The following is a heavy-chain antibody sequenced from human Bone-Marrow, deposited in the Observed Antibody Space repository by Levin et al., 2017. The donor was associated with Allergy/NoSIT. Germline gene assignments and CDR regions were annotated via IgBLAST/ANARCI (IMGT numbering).Heavy chain of an antibody. D-gene: IGHD2-15*01. CDR3: ARYAIVEVGTNYYYYGMDV. J-gene: IGHJ6*02. CDR1: GFTFSDYY. CDR2: ISSSGSTI. V-gene: IGHV3-11*01. Sequence: KPGGSLRLSCAASGFTFSDYYMSWIRQAPGKGLEWVSYISSSGSTIYYADSVKGRFTISRDNAKNSLYLQMNSLRAEDTAVYYCARYAIVEVGTNYYYYGMDVWGQGTTVTVSS.